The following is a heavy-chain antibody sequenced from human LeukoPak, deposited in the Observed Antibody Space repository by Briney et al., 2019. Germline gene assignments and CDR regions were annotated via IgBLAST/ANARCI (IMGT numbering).Heavy chain of an antibody. V-gene: IGHV4-39*07. CDR3: ARDIGHYYVDV. J-gene: IGHJ6*03. CDR2: MYYSGST. CDR1: GGSINTGSFY. Sequence: SETLSLTCTVSGGSINTGSFYWGWIRQPPGEGLEWIGTMYYSGSTYYNPSLKSRVTISMDTSKNQFSLKLSSVTAADTAVYYCARDIGHYYVDVWGKGTTVTVSS. D-gene: IGHD3-10*01.